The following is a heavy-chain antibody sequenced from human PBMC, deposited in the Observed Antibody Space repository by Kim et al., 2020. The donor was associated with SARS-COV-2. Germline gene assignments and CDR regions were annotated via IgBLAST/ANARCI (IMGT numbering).Heavy chain of an antibody. D-gene: IGHD3-16*01. CDR3: ANGLWYFDY. V-gene: IGHV3-23*01. J-gene: IGHJ4*02. CDR2: GGTT. Sequence: GGTTYYADSVKGRFTISRENSKNTLYLQMNSLRAEDTAVYYCANGLWYFDYWGQGTLVTVSS.